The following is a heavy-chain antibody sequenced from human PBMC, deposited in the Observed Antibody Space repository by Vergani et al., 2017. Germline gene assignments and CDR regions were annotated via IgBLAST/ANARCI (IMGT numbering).Heavy chain of an antibody. V-gene: IGHV1-2*02. D-gene: IGHD2-2*02. CDR1: GYTFTCYY. CDR2: INPNSGGT. Sequence: QVQLVQSGAEVKKPGALVKVSCKASGYTFTCYYMHWVRQAPGQGLEWMGWINPNSGGTNYAQKFQGRVTMTRDTSISTAYMELSRLRSDDTAVYYCGRVRKDIVVVPAAIGSYYYMDVWGKGTTVTVSS. J-gene: IGHJ6*03. CDR3: GRVRKDIVVVPAAIGSYYYMDV.